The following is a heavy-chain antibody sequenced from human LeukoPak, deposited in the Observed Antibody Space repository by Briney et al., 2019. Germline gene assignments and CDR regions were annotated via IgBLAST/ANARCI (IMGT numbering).Heavy chain of an antibody. CDR1: GGTFSSYA. CDR2: VIPIFGTA. J-gene: IGHJ4*02. CDR3: ARAPNYYYGDFDY. V-gene: IGHV1-69*13. D-gene: IGHD3-10*01. Sequence: GASVKVSCKASGGTFSSYAISWVRQAPGQGLGWMGGVIPIFGTANYAQKFQGGVTITADESTSTAYMELSSLRSEDTAVYYCARAPNYYYGDFDYWGQGTLVTVSS.